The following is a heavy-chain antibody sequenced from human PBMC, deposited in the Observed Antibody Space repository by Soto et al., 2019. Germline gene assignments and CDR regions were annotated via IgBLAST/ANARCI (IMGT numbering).Heavy chain of an antibody. CDR3: AKDLHWYGMDV. J-gene: IGHJ6*02. CDR2: INTDGGTT. CDR1: GFTFSDYF. D-gene: IGHD1-20*01. Sequence: EVQLLEAGGGLVQPGESLRLSCAASGFTFSDYFMNWVRQAPGKGLEWVSGINTDGGTTQNADFVRGRFTISRDNSRNTLYLQMNSVRAEDTALYYCAKDLHWYGMDVWGQGTTVTVS. V-gene: IGHV3-23*01.